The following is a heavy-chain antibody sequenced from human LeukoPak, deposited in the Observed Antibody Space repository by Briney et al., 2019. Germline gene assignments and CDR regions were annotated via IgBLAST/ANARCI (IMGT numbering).Heavy chain of an antibody. V-gene: IGHV4-34*01. D-gene: IGHD5-18*01. J-gene: IGHJ4*02. CDR3: ARGGGYSYASIDY. Sequence: SETLSLTCAVYGGSFSDYYWSWIRQPPGKGLEWIGEINHSGSTNYNPSLKSRVTISVDTSKNQFSLKLSSVTAADTAVYYCARGGGYSYASIDYWGQGTLVTVSS. CDR2: INHSGST. CDR1: GGSFSDYY.